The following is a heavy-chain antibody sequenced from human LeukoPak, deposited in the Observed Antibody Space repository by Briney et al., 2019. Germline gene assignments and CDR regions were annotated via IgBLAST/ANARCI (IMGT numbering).Heavy chain of an antibody. D-gene: IGHD3-22*01. CDR3: ARVYYDSSGYHTPFDY. CDR2: IYPGDSDT. Sequence: GESLKISRKGSGYSFTSYWIGWVRQMPGKGLEWMGIIYPGDSDTRYSPSFQGQVTISADKSISTAYLQWSSLKASDTAMYYCARVYYDSSGYHTPFDYWGQGTLVTVSS. J-gene: IGHJ4*02. V-gene: IGHV5-51*01. CDR1: GYSFTSYW.